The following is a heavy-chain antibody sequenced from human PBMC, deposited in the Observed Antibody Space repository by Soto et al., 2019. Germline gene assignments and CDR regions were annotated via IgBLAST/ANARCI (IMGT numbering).Heavy chain of an antibody. J-gene: IGHJ5*02. Sequence: GASVKVSCKASGYTFTGYYMHWVRQAPGQGLEWMGWINPNSGGTNYAQKFQGWVTMTRDTSISTAYMELSRLRPDDTAVYYCARDMVPIVVVPAAPQGIWFDPWGQGTLVTVSS. CDR1: GYTFTGYY. V-gene: IGHV1-2*04. CDR2: INPNSGGT. CDR3: ARDMVPIVVVPAAPQGIWFDP. D-gene: IGHD2-2*01.